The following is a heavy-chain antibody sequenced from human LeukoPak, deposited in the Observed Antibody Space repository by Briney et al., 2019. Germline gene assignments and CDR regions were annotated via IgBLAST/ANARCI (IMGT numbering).Heavy chain of an antibody. CDR2: MNPNSGNT. V-gene: IGHV1-8*01. CDR1: GYTFTSYD. CDR3: ARGPGIGVLRFLEWLLQD. Sequence: GASVKVSCKASGYTFTSYDINWVRQATGQGLEWMGWMNPNSGNTGYAQKFQGRVTMTRNTSISTAYMEPSSLRSEDTAVYYCARGPGIGVLRFLEWLLQDWGQGTPVTVSS. J-gene: IGHJ1*01. D-gene: IGHD3-3*01.